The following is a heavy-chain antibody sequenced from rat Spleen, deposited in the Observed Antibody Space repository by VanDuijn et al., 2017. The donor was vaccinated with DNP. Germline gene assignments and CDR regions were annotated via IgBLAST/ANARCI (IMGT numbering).Heavy chain of an antibody. D-gene: IGHD4-3*01. V-gene: IGHV5-22*01. Sequence: EVQLVESGGGLVQPGRSLKLSCAASGFTFSDYYMAWVRQAPTKGLEWVAYIGSDAYAPYYGDSVKGRFTISRDNAKSTLYLQMNSLRSEDMATYHCVRWNSGHFDYWGQGVMVTVSS. CDR1: GFTFSDYY. CDR3: VRWNSGHFDY. CDR2: IGSDAYAP. J-gene: IGHJ2*01.